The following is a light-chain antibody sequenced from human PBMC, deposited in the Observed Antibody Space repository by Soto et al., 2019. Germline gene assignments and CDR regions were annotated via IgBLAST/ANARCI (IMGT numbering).Light chain of an antibody. V-gene: IGLV2-14*01. CDR1: SSDVGYYNY. J-gene: IGLJ1*01. CDR2: EVS. CDR3: SSYTSSSTLV. Sequence: QSALTQPASVSGSPGQSITISCTGTSSDVGYYNYVSWYQQYPGKAPKLLIYEVSHRPSGISNRFSGSESGNTASLTISGLQAEDEADYYCSSYTSSSTLVFGTGTKLTV.